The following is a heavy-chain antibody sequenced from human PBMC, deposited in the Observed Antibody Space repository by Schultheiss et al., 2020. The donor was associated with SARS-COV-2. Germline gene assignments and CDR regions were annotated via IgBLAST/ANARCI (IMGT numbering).Heavy chain of an antibody. D-gene: IGHD6-19*01. CDR3: ARGYSSAWWYYFDH. CDR2: ISYDGGLK. Sequence: GGSLRLSCAASGFTFSSFGIHWVRQAPGKGLEWVAMISYDGGLKYYADSVKDRFTVSRDNSVTTLYLEMNSLRVEDTAVYYCARGYSSAWWYYFDHWGQGTLVTVSS. J-gene: IGHJ4*02. V-gene: IGHV3-30*03. CDR1: GFTFSSFG.